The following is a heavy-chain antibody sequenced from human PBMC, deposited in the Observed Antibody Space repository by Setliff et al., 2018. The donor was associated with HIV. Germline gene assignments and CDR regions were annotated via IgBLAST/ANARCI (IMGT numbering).Heavy chain of an antibody. V-gene: IGHV1-69-2*01. J-gene: IGHJ4*02. CDR3: ARGGRGSGSYLLDY. D-gene: IGHD3-10*01. Sequence: ASVKVSCKASGFTFTDYYMHWVQQAPGKGLEWMGRVDPEDGETIYAEKFQGRVTITADTSTDTAYMELSSLRSEDTAVYYCARGGRGSGSYLLDYWGQGTLVTVSS. CDR2: VDPEDGET. CDR1: GFTFTDYY.